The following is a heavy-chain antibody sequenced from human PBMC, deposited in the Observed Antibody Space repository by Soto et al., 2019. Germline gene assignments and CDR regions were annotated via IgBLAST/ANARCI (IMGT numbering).Heavy chain of an antibody. V-gene: IGHV3-21*01. J-gene: IGHJ4*02. CDR1: GFTFSSYS. D-gene: IGHD2-15*01. CDR2: ISSSSSYI. CDR3: ARSIVVGVVAATRVPHDY. Sequence: GGSLRLSCAASGFTFSSYSMNWVRQAPGKGLEWVSSISSSSSYIYYADSVKGRFTISRDNAKNSLYLQMNSLRAEDTAVYYCARSIVVGVVAATRVPHDYRGQGTLVTVSS.